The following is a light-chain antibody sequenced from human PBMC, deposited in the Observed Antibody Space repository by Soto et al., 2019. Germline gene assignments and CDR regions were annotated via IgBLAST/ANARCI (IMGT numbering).Light chain of an antibody. Sequence: DIQMTQSPSTLSASVGDRITITCRASQAISTMLAWYQQKPGKAPKFLIYKESSLESGVPSRFSGSGSGTEFTLTIRRLQNDEFATYYCQQYNSYSRTFGQGNKVDIK. CDR1: QAISTM. J-gene: IGKJ1*01. CDR3: QQYNSYSRT. CDR2: KES. V-gene: IGKV1-5*03.